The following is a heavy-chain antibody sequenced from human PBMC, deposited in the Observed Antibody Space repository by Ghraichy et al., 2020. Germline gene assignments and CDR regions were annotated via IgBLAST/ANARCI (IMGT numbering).Heavy chain of an antibody. V-gene: IGHV3-30*18. CDR3: AKDYCSSTSCHRGTYYYYMDV. J-gene: IGHJ6*03. D-gene: IGHD2-2*01. CDR1: GFTFSSYG. Sequence: GGSLRLSCAASGFTFSSYGMHWVRQAPGKGLEWVAVISYDGSNKYYADSVKGRFTISRDNSKNTLYLQMNSLRAEDTAVYYCAKDYCSSTSCHRGTYYYYMDVWGKGTTVTVSS. CDR2: ISYDGSNK.